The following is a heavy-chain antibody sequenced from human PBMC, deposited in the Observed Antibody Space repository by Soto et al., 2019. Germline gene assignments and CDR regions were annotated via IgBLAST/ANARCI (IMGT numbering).Heavy chain of an antibody. J-gene: IGHJ4*02. CDR3: ARNWYGTNWPYSFDY. D-gene: IGHD6-13*01. CDR1: GFTVSSNS. Sequence: GGSLRLSCAASGFTVSSNSMSWVRQAPGKGLEWVSVLYSDNTTYYADSVKGRLTISRDNSRNTLYLQMNSLRAEDTAVYYCARNWYGTNWPYSFDYWGRGTLVTVSS. CDR2: LYSDNTT. V-gene: IGHV3-66*01.